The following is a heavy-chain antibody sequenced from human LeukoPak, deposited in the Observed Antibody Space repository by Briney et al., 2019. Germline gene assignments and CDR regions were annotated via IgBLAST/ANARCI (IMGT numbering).Heavy chain of an antibody. Sequence: GGSLRLSCAASGFTFSSYAMSWVRQAPGKGLEWVSTISSSGGNTYYTNSVKGRFTISRDNSKNTLYLQMNSLKAEDTAVYSCVRDPNYGSTWYVNWFDPWGQGTLVTVSS. CDR3: VRDPNYGSTWYVNWFDP. D-gene: IGHD6-13*01. V-gene: IGHV3-23*01. CDR1: GFTFSSYA. CDR2: ISSSGGNT. J-gene: IGHJ5*02.